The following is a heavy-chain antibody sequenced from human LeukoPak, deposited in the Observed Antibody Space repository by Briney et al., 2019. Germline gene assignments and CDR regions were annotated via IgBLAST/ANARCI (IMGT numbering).Heavy chain of an antibody. J-gene: IGHJ5*02. CDR1: GFTFSSYG. Sequence: GGSLRLSCAASGFTFSSYGMHWVRQAPGKGLEWVAVIWYDGSNKYYADSVKGRFTISRDNSKSTLYLQMNSLRAEDTAVYYCARGFLDYGAWFDPWGQGTLVTVSS. D-gene: IGHD3-16*01. CDR2: IWYDGSNK. CDR3: ARGFLDYGAWFDP. V-gene: IGHV3-33*01.